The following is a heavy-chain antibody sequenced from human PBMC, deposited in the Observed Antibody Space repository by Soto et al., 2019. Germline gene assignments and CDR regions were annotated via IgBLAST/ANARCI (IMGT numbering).Heavy chain of an antibody. Sequence: QVQLVESGGGVVQPGRSLRLSCAASGFTFSSYGMHWVRQAPGKGLEWVAVISYDGSNKYYADSVKGRFTISRDNSKNTLYLQMNSLRAEDTAVYYCAKDKFGYSGYEGGPDYWGQGTLVTVSS. CDR1: GFTFSSYG. CDR3: AKDKFGYSGYEGGPDY. D-gene: IGHD5-12*01. V-gene: IGHV3-30*18. J-gene: IGHJ4*02. CDR2: ISYDGSNK.